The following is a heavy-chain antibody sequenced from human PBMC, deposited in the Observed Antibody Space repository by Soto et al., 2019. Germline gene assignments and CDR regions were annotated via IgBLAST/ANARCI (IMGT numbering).Heavy chain of an antibody. CDR2: ISYDGSNK. D-gene: IGHD2-15*01. CDR3: AKDRVVVVVAAALDC. J-gene: IGHJ4*02. V-gene: IGHV3-30*18. Sequence: GGSLRLSCAASGFTFSSYGMHWVRQAPGKGLEWVAVISYDGSNKYYADSVKGRFTISRDNSKNTLYLQMNSLRAEDTAVYYCAKDRVVVVVAAALDCWGQGTLVTVSS. CDR1: GFTFSSYG.